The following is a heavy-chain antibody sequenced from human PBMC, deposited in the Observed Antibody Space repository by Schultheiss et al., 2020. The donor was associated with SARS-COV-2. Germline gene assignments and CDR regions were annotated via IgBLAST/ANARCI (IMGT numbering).Heavy chain of an antibody. V-gene: IGHV3-15*07. CDR1: GFTFSNAW. CDR2: IKSKTDGGTT. CDR3: AKDHCSGGSCYWYYYYGMDV. Sequence: GGSLRLSCAASGFTFSNAWMNWVRQAPGKGLEWVGRIKSKTDGGTTDYAAPVKGRFTISRDDSKNTLYLQMNSLKTEDTAVYYCAKDHCSGGSCYWYYYYGMDVWGQGTTVTVSS. J-gene: IGHJ6*02. D-gene: IGHD2-15*01.